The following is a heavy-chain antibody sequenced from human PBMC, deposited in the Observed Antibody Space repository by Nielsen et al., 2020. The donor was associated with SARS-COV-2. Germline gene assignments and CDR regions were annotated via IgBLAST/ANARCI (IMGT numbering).Heavy chain of an antibody. CDR1: GGSISSGDYY. J-gene: IGHJ5*02. CDR3: ARVIPESITIFGVVTVNWFDP. CDR2: IYYSGST. V-gene: IGHV4-61*08. Sequence: SETLSLTCTVSGGSISSGDYYWSWIRQPPGKGLEWIGYIYYSGSTNYNPSLKSRVTISVDTSKNQFSLKLSSVTAADTAVYYCARVIPESITIFGVVTVNWFDPWGQGTLVTVSS. D-gene: IGHD3-3*01.